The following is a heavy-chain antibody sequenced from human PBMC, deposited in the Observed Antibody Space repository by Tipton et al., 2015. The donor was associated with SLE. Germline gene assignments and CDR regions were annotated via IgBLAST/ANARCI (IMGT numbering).Heavy chain of an antibody. Sequence: TLSLTCAVYGGSFSGYYWSWIRQPPGKGLEWIGQINPSGSTNYNPSLKRRVTISVDTSKNQFSLKLRSVTAADTAVYYCAREGYGGKNGDVWGKGTTVTVSS. D-gene: IGHD4-23*01. CDR3: AREGYGGKNGDV. J-gene: IGHJ6*04. V-gene: IGHV4-34*01. CDR1: GGSFSGYY. CDR2: INPSGST.